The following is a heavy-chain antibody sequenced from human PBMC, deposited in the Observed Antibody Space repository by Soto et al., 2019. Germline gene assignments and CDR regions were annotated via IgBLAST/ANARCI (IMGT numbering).Heavy chain of an antibody. J-gene: IGHJ6*02. V-gene: IGHV3-23*01. Sequence: VQLLESGGRLIQPGGSLRLSCVASGMTFRLHAMNWVRQAPGKGLEWVSGISPNGDGTYYADSVKGRCIISRENSRDTLFLQMNTLRVDDTAVYYCPKGGLTGVDVWGQGTAVTVSS. CDR1: GMTFRLHA. CDR3: PKGGLTGVDV. CDR2: ISPNGDGT. D-gene: IGHD2-15*01.